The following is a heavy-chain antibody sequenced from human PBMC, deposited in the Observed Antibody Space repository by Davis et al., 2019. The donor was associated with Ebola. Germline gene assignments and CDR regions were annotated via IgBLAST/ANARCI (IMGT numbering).Heavy chain of an antibody. CDR3: ARGEYGEPYYYYYMDV. D-gene: IGHD3-16*01. V-gene: IGHV3-30-3*01. CDR2: ISFDGSK. J-gene: IGHJ6*03. Sequence: GSLRLSCEGTGFSFSNSDMNWVRQAPGKGLEWVVGISFDGSKYYADSVKGRFTISRDNSKNTLYLQMNSLRAEDTALYYCARGEYGEPYYYYYMDVWGKGTTVTVSS. CDR1: GFSFSNSD.